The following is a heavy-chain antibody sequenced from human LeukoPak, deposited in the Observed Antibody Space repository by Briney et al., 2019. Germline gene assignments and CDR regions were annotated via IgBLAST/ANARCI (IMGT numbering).Heavy chain of an antibody. Sequence: GRSLRLSCAASGFTFSSYAMHWVRQAPGKGLEWVAVISYDGSNKYYADSVKGRFTVSRDNSKNTLFLQMNSLRVEDMAVYYCAKDVAARRYYFDYWGQGTLVTVSS. CDR1: GFTFSSYA. D-gene: IGHD6-6*01. V-gene: IGHV3-30-3*01. CDR3: AKDVAARRYYFDY. J-gene: IGHJ4*02. CDR2: ISYDGSNK.